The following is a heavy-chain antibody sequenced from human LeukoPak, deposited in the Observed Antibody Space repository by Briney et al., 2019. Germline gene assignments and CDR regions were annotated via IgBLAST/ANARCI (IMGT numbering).Heavy chain of an antibody. J-gene: IGHJ4*02. Sequence: SETLSLTCTVSGGSISSYYWTWIRQPAGKGLEWIGRIYTSGNTGYNPSLKSRVTTSVDMSKNQFSLRLRPVTAADTAVYYCARIFIRNGYSSYFDCWGQGTLVTVSS. D-gene: IGHD5-18*01. CDR3: ARIFIRNGYSSYFDC. V-gene: IGHV4-4*07. CDR2: IYTSGNT. CDR1: GGSISSYY.